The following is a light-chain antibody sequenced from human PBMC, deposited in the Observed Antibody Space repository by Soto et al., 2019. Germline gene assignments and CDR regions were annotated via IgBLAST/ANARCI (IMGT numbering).Light chain of an antibody. V-gene: IGKV3-20*01. Sequence: VFSQSPGTLTLSQGDRASLSCRASQSLGRSFLAWYQHKPGQAPRLLISGASRRATGIPDRFSGTGSGTDFTLTICRLEPEDVVLYYCPQRDILPMTFGEGTRLEIK. CDR2: GAS. CDR3: PQRDILPMT. CDR1: QSLGRSF. J-gene: IGKJ5*01.